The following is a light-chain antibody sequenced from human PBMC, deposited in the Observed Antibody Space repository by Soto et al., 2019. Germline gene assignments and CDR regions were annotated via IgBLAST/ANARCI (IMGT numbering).Light chain of an antibody. Sequence: EIVFTQSPATLSFPPGERATLSCRASQSVSSYLVWYQQKPGQAPRLLIYDASNRATGIPARFSGSGSGTDFTLTISSLEPEDFAVYYCQQRSNWPLTFGGGTKVDIK. V-gene: IGKV3-11*01. CDR3: QQRSNWPLT. CDR1: QSVSSY. CDR2: DAS. J-gene: IGKJ4*01.